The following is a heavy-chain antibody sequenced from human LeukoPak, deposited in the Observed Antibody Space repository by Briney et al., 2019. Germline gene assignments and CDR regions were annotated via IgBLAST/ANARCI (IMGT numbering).Heavy chain of an antibody. V-gene: IGHV3-48*04. J-gene: IGHJ3*02. Sequence: GGSLRLSCAASGFTFSSYSMNWVRQAPGKGLEWVSYISSSSSTIYYADSVKGRFTISRDNAKNSLYLQMNSLRAEDTAVYYCARVRGYYYGSGSQMAGAFDIWGQGTMVTVSS. CDR1: GFTFSSYS. CDR2: ISSSSSTI. D-gene: IGHD3-10*01. CDR3: ARVRGYYYGSGSQMAGAFDI.